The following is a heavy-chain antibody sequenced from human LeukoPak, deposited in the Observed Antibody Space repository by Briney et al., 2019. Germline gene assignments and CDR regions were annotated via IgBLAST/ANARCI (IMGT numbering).Heavy chain of an antibody. V-gene: IGHV3-30-3*01. CDR1: GFTFSSYA. D-gene: IGHD2-2*01. CDR3: ARDGIYCSSTSCYLDY. CDR2: ISYDGSNK. J-gene: IGHJ4*02. Sequence: PGRSLRLSCAASGFTFSSYAMHWVRQAPGKGLEWVAVISYDGSNKYYADSVKGRFTISRDNSKNTLYLQMNSLRAEDTAVYYCARDGIYCSSTSCYLDYWGQGTLVTVSS.